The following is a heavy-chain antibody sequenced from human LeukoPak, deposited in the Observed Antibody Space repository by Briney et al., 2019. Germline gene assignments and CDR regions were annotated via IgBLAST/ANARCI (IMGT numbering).Heavy chain of an antibody. J-gene: IGHJ4*02. Sequence: PGGSLRLSCAASGFNFSVYSMSWFRQAPGKGLEWVSYISSSGRTKYYADSVKGRFTISRDNAKNSLYLQMNSLRAEDTAVYYCARPDCSSTNCYEFDYWGQGTLVTVSS. V-gene: IGHV3-11*04. CDR2: ISSSGRTK. CDR1: GFNFSVYS. D-gene: IGHD2-2*01. CDR3: ARPDCSSTNCYEFDY.